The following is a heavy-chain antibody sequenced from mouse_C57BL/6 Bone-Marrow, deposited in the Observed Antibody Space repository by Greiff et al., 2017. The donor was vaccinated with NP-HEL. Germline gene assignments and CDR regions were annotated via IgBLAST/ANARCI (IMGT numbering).Heavy chain of an antibody. D-gene: IGHD2-1*01. Sequence: QVQLQQSGAELARPGASVKLSCKASGYTFTSYGISWVKQRTGQGLEWIGEIYPRSGNTYYNEKFKGKATLTADKSSSTAYMEIRSLTSEDSAVYFCAVYPYYYAMDYWGQGTSVTVSS. CDR3: AVYPYYYAMDY. V-gene: IGHV1-81*01. CDR1: GYTFTSYG. CDR2: IYPRSGNT. J-gene: IGHJ4*01.